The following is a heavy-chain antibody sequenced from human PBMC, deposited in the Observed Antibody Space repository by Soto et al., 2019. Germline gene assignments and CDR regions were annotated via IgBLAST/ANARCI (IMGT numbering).Heavy chain of an antibody. CDR2: ISAYNGNT. CDR1: GYTFTSYG. V-gene: IGHV1-18*01. Sequence: QVQLVQSGAEVKKPGASVKVSCKASGYTFTSYGISWVRQAPGQGLEWMGWISAYNGNTNYAQKLQGRVTMTTDTSPSTAYMELRSLRSDDTAVYYCARESPRWASSHRGWFDPWGQGTLVTVSS. D-gene: IGHD6-13*01. J-gene: IGHJ5*02. CDR3: ARESPRWASSHRGWFDP.